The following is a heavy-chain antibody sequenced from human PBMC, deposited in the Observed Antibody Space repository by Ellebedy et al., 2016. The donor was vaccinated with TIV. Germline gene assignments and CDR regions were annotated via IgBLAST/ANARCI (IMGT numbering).Heavy chain of an antibody. CDR2: ITSSSSDI. CDR3: ARWGTNSGSPGDP. Sequence: GESLKISCAASGFTFSSYSMNWVRQAPGKGLEWVSSITSSSSDIYYADSVKGRFTISRDNAKNSLYLQMNSLRAEDTAVYYCARWGTNSGSPGDPWGQGTLVTVSS. V-gene: IGHV3-21*01. D-gene: IGHD1-26*01. CDR1: GFTFSSYS. J-gene: IGHJ5*02.